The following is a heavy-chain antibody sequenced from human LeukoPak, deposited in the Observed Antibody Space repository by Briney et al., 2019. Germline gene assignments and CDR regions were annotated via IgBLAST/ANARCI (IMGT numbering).Heavy chain of an antibody. D-gene: IGHD3-9*01. V-gene: IGHV1-2*02. CDR2: INPNSGGT. CDR3: ARKSDSYYDILTGYSIFDY. J-gene: IGHJ4*02. Sequence: ASVKVSCKASGYTFTGYYMHWVRQAPGQGLEWMGWINPNSGGTNYAQKFQGRVTMTRDTSISTAYMELSRLRSDGTAVYYCARKSDSYYDILTGYSIFDYWGQGTLVTVSS. CDR1: GYTFTGYY.